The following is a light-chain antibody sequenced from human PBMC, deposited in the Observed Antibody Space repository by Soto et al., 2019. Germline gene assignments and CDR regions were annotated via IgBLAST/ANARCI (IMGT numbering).Light chain of an antibody. V-gene: IGKV2-28*01. Sequence: DIVMTQSPLSLPVTPGEPASISCRSSQSLLHSNGYNYLDWYLQKPGQSPQLLIYLGSNRASGVPERFSGRGSSTDFKLKISRVEAEDVGVYYCMQALQAPPTFGQGTRLEIK. CDR1: QSLLHSNGYNY. CDR3: MQALQAPPT. CDR2: LGS. J-gene: IGKJ5*01.